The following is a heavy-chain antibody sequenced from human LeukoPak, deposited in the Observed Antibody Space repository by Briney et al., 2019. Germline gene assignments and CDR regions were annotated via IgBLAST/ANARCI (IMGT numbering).Heavy chain of an antibody. J-gene: IGHJ4*02. D-gene: IGHD3-9*01. Sequence: ASVKVCCKASGYTFTGYYMHWVRQAPGQGLEWMGWINPNNGGTNYAQKFQGRVTMTRDTSISTAYMKLSRLRSDDTAVYYCARDREDILTGYDYWGQGTLVTVSS. V-gene: IGHV1-2*02. CDR2: INPNNGGT. CDR1: GYTFTGYY. CDR3: ARDREDILTGYDY.